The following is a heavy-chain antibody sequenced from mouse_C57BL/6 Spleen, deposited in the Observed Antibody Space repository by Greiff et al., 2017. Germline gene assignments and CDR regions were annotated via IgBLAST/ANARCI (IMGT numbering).Heavy chain of an antibody. CDR1: GYTFTSYW. CDR3: ARSFITTVVAIPFAY. D-gene: IGHD1-1*01. CDR2: IYPGSGST. V-gene: IGHV1-55*01. J-gene: IGHJ3*01. Sequence: QVQLQQPGAELVKPGASVKMSCKASGYTFTSYWLTWVKQRPGPGLEWIGDIYPGSGSTNYNEKFKSKVTLTVEPSASTASMPLSSLTSEDSAVYYCARSFITTVVAIPFAYWGQGTLVTVSA.